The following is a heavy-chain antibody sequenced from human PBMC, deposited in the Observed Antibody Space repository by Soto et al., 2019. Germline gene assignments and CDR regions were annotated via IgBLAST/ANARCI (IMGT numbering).Heavy chain of an antibody. CDR3: ARDKITGLFDY. V-gene: IGHV4-30-2*01. D-gene: IGHD2-8*02. CDR1: GVSISSGGYS. CDR2: IYYSGTT. J-gene: IGHJ4*02. Sequence: SETLSLTCAVSGVSISSGGYSWSWIRQQPGKGLEWIGYIYYSGTTNYNPSLKSRVTISVDTSKNQFSLKLTSVTAAVTSLYYCARDKITGLFDYWGQGTLVTVSS.